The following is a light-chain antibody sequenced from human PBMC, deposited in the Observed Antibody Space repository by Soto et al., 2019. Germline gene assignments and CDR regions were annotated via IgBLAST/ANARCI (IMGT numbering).Light chain of an antibody. CDR2: EFT. V-gene: IGLV2-8*01. J-gene: IGLJ2*01. CDR3: RSFAGGGNPVL. CDR1: SSDVGGYNY. Sequence: QSALTQPPSASGSLGQSVTISCTGTSSDVGGYNYVSWHQQHPGKAPKVMIYEFTKRPPGVPDRFSGSKSGNTASLTVSGLQAEDEADYYCRSFAGGGNPVLLGGGTKLTVL.